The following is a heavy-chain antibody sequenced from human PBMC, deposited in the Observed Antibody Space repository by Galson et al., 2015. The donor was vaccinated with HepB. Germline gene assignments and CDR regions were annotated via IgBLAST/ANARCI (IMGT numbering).Heavy chain of an antibody. J-gene: IGHJ3*02. CDR3: ARVRSYSAFDI. Sequence: LGLSCAGSGLTCHNHGMLGVRQAPGKGLEWVSGSSSIGGRMAYRDSVKGPFTISRDNAKDSLYLQMNSLRVEDTALYLCARVRSYSAFDIWGQGTMVLVSS. CDR1: GLTCHNHG. V-gene: IGHV3-20*01. CDR2: SSSIGGRM. D-gene: IGHD3-10*01.